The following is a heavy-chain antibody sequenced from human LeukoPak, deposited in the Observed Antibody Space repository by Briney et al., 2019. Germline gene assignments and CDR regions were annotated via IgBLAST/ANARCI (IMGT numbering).Heavy chain of an antibody. J-gene: IGHJ4*02. D-gene: IGHD2-15*01. V-gene: IGHV3-21*01. Sequence: GGSLRLSCAASGFTFSSYSMNWVRQAPGKGLEWVSSSSSSYIYYADSVKGRLTVSRDNAKNSLYLQMNSLRAEDTAVYYCARVDANFPYCSGGSCYGGYFDCWGQGTLVTVST. CDR2: SSSSYI. CDR1: GFTFSSYS. CDR3: ARVDANFPYCSGGSCYGGYFDC.